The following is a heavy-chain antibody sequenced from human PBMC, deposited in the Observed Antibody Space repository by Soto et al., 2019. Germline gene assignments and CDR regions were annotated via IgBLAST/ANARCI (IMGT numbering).Heavy chain of an antibody. D-gene: IGHD4-17*01. CDR1: GFTFSSYS. CDR2: ISSRASYM. CDR3: AGDYGDNYYYYGMDV. V-gene: IGHV3-21*01. J-gene: IGHJ6*02. Sequence: PGGSLRLSCEASGFTFSSYSMNWVRQAPRKGLEWVSSISSRASYMYYADSVKGRFTISRDNAKNSVSLQMHSLRAEDTAVYYCAGDYGDNYYYYGMDVWGQGTTVTVSS.